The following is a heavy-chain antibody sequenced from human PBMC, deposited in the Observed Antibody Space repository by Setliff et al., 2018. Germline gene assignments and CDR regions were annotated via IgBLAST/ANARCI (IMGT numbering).Heavy chain of an antibody. CDR3: ARHNTNLQPNDY. D-gene: IGHD1-1*01. V-gene: IGHV3-7*01. CDR1: GFTFSRYW. Sequence: GGSLRLSCAASGFTFSRYWMSWVRQAPGKGLEWVANIKQDGSEKYYVDSVKGRFTISRDNAKNSLYLQMNSLRAEDTAVYFCARHNTNLQPNDYWGQGTLVTVSS. CDR2: IKQDGSEK. J-gene: IGHJ4*02.